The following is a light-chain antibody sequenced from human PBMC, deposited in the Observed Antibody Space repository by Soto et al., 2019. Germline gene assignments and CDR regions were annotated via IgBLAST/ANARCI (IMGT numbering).Light chain of an antibody. CDR3: AAWDDSLNGVV. Sequence: QSVLTQPPSASGTPGQKIAISCSGGSSNIGSHTVNWYQQLPGTAPRLLIYSNTHRPSGVPARFSGSKSGTSASLAISGLQSEYEGDYYCAAWDDSLNGVVFGGGTKVTVL. CDR2: SNT. J-gene: IGLJ2*01. CDR1: SSNIGSHT. V-gene: IGLV1-44*01.